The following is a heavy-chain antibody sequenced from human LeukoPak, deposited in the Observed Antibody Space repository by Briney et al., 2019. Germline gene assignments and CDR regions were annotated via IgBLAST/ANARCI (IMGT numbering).Heavy chain of an antibody. J-gene: IGHJ4*02. D-gene: IGHD4-23*01. Sequence: GGSLRLSCVASGFTFSTYVMGWVRQVPGKGLEWVSIVSESGASTYYADSVEGRFTISRDNSKDTLSLQMNSLRAEDTAVYYCASYGGNSDFDYWGQGTLVTVSS. CDR2: VSESGAST. CDR3: ASYGGNSDFDY. V-gene: IGHV3-23*01. CDR1: GFTFSTYV.